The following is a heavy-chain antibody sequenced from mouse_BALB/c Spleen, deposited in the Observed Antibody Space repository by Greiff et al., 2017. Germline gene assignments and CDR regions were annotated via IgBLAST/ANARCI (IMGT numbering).Heavy chain of an antibody. J-gene: IGHJ2*01. CDR2: IYPGDGDT. V-gene: IGHV1-82*01. CDR1: GYAFSSSW. CDR3: ARSGICDAPED. D-gene: IGHD4-1*01. Sequence: VQLQQSGPELVKPGASVKISCKASGYAFSSSWMNWVKQRPGQGLEWIGRIYPGDGDTNYNGKFKGKATLTADKSSSTAYMQLSSLTSVDSAVYFCARSGICDAPEDWGQGTTLTVSS.